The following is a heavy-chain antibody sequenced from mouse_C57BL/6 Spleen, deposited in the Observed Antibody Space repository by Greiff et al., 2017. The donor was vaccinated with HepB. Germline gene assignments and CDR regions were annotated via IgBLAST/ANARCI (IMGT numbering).Heavy chain of an antibody. J-gene: IGHJ4*01. CDR1: GFSFNTYA. CDR3: VRPSYYYGSSYYAMDY. V-gene: IGHV10-1*01. D-gene: IGHD1-1*01. CDR2: IRSKSNNYAT. Sequence: EVQLVESGGGLVQPKGSLKLSCAASGFSFNTYAMNWVRQAPGKGLEWVARIRSKSNNYATYYADSVKDRFTISRDDSESMLYLQMNNLKTEDTAMYYCVRPSYYYGSSYYAMDYWGQGTSVTVSS.